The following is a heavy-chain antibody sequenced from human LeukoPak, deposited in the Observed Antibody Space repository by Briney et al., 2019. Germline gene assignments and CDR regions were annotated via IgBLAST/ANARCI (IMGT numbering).Heavy chain of an antibody. CDR3: ARIFCSDASCYSHDY. D-gene: IGHD2-15*01. CDR1: GYSISSGYS. V-gene: IGHV4-38-2*02. Sequence: PSETLSLTCTVSGYSISSGYSWGWIRQPPGKGLEWIGTIYHSGGTYYSPSLKSRVTISLDTSNDQFSLRLTSGTAADTAVYYCARIFCSDASCYSHDYWGQGTLVTVSS. J-gene: IGHJ4*02. CDR2: IYHSGGT.